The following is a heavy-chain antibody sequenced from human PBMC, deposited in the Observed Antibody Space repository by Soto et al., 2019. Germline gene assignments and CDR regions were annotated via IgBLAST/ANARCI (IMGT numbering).Heavy chain of an antibody. CDR2: IYHSGST. V-gene: IGHV4-30-2*01. CDR1: GGSISSGGYS. J-gene: IGHJ3*02. Sequence: QLQLQESGSGLVTPSQTLSITCAVSGGSISSGGYSWNWIRQPPRKGLEWIGNIYHSGSTYYNASLKSRVTISLDRSKNQFSLKLRSVTAADTAAYSCGRVDYANAFDIWGQRQIVTVS. D-gene: IGHD4-17*01. CDR3: GRVDYANAFDI.